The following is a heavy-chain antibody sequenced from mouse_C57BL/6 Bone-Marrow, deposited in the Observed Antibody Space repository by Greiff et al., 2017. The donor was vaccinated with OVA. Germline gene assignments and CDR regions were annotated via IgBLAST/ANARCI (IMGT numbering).Heavy chain of an antibody. CDR1: GYTFTSYG. D-gene: IGHD1-1*01. CDR3: ARSKVDYYAMDY. CDR2: IYPRSGNT. Sequence: VQLQESGAELARPGASVKLSCKASGYTFTSYGISWVKQRTGQGLEWIGEIYPRSGNTYYNEKFKGKATLTADKSSSTAYMELRSLTSEDSAVYFCARSKVDYYAMDYWGQGTSVTVSS. J-gene: IGHJ4*01. V-gene: IGHV1-81*01.